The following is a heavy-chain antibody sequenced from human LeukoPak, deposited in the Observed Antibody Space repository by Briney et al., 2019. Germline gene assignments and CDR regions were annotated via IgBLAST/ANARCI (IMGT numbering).Heavy chain of an antibody. CDR1: GGSISSYY. CDR2: IFYSGST. D-gene: IGHD5-18*01. Sequence: SETLSLTCTVSGGSISSYYWSWIRQPPGKGLEWIGYIFYSGSTNYNPSLKSRLTISIDRSKSQFSLKLSSVTAADTAVYYCARTTEGGYTYDYFYYYYMDVWGKGTTVTISS. J-gene: IGHJ6*03. CDR3: ARTTEGGYTYDYFYYYYMDV. V-gene: IGHV4-59*01.